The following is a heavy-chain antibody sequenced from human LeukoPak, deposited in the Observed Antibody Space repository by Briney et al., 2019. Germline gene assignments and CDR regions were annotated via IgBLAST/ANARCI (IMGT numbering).Heavy chain of an antibody. CDR1: GYTFTIYD. V-gene: IGHV1-8*01. D-gene: IGHD3-9*01. CDR3: ARDGPYDILTGYAMGYYYYMDV. CDR2: MDPNSGNT. Sequence: GASVKVSCKASGYTFTIYDINWVRQATGQGLEGMGWMDPNSGNTGYAQKFQGRVTMTRNTSISTAYMELSSLRSEDTAVYYCARDGPYDILTGYAMGYYYYMDVWGKGTTVTISS. J-gene: IGHJ6*03.